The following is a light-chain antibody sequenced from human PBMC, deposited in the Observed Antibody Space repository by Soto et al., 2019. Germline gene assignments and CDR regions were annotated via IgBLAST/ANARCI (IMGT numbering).Light chain of an antibody. V-gene: IGKV3-11*01. Sequence: EIVLTQSPGTLSVSPGERVTLSCRASQSVSTYLAWYQHKPGQAPRLLIYDASNRATGIAARCSGSGSGTDFTLTISSLQPEDFAIYYCQQRRNWPQTFGQGTKVEIK. CDR3: QQRRNWPQT. J-gene: IGKJ1*01. CDR1: QSVSTY. CDR2: DAS.